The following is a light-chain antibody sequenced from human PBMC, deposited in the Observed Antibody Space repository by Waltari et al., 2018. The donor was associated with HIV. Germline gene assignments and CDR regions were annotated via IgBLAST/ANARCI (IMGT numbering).Light chain of an antibody. Sequence: QSALTQPASVSGSPGQSITISCTGTSSDVGGYNYVSCYKQHPGKAPKLMIYEVNNRTSGVYNRFSRSKYDNTASLTISEIQAKDEANYYCSSYTSSSTYVIFGGGTKLTVL. V-gene: IGLV2-14*01. CDR1: SSDVGGYNY. CDR3: SSYTSSSTYVI. J-gene: IGLJ2*01. CDR2: EVN.